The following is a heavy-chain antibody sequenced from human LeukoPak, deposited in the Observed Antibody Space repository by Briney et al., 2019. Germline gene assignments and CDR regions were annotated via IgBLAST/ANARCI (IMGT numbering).Heavy chain of an antibody. CDR1: GFTFSSSW. Sequence: GGSLRLSCAASGFTFSSSWMHWVRQAPGKGLVWVSRINSDGGSTNYADSVKGRFTISRDNAQNTLYLQMNSLRAEDTAVYYCAREGRGGYYGFDYWGQGTLVTVSS. J-gene: IGHJ4*02. CDR3: AREGRGGYYGFDY. CDR2: INSDGGST. D-gene: IGHD3-3*01. V-gene: IGHV3-74*01.